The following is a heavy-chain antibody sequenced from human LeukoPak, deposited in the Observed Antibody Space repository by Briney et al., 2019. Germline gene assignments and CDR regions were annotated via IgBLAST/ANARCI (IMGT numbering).Heavy chain of an antibody. D-gene: IGHD3-10*01. Sequence: PSETLSLTCAVYGGSFSGYYWSWIRQPAGKGLEWIGRIYASGSTTYNPSLKSRVTMAVDTSKTQFSLKLSSVTAADTAVYYCARDSGTTGEVKFDPWGQGTLVTVSA. CDR3: ARDSGTTGEVKFDP. CDR1: GGSFSGYY. V-gene: IGHV4-4*07. J-gene: IGHJ5*02. CDR2: IYASGST.